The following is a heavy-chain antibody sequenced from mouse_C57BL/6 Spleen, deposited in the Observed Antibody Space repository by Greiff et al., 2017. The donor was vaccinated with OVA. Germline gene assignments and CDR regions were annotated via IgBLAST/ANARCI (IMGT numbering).Heavy chain of an antibody. V-gene: IGHV1-53*01. D-gene: IGHD1-1*01. CDR1: GYTFTSYW. Sequence: QVQLQQPGTELVKPGASVKLSCKASGYTFTSYWMHWVKQRPGQGLEWIGNINPRNGGTNYNETFKSKATLTVDKSSSTAYLHLSSLTSEYSAVYYCARWEEFNYYGSVLDVWGTGTTVTVSS. J-gene: IGHJ1*03. CDR2: INPRNGGT. CDR3: ARWEEFNYYGSVLDV.